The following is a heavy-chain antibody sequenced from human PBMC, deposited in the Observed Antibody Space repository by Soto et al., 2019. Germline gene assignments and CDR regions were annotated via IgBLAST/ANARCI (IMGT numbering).Heavy chain of an antibody. CDR3: ARPSTPAYSRGTVGALDC. CDR2: ISSSGSTI. Sequence: GGSLRLSCAASGFTFSSYEMNWVRQAPGKGLEWVSYISSSGSTIYYADSVKGRFTISRDNAKNSLYLQMNSLRAEDTAVYYCARPSTPAYSRGTVGALDCWGQGTLVTVSS. J-gene: IGHJ4*02. V-gene: IGHV3-48*03. D-gene: IGHD1-26*01. CDR1: GFTFSSYE.